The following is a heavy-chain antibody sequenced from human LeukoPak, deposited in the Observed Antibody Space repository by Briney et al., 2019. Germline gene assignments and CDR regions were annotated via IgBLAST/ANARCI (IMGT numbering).Heavy chain of an antibody. CDR1: GFTFSTYR. CDR2: ISSSSSYI. Sequence: GGSLRLSCAASGFTFSTYRMSWVRQAPGKGLEWVSSISSSSSYIYYADSVKGRFTISRDNAKNSLYLQMNSLRAEDTAVYYCARDPVLRYFDWYPPSYYMDVWGKGTTVTISS. V-gene: IGHV3-21*01. J-gene: IGHJ6*03. CDR3: ARDPVLRYFDWYPPSYYMDV. D-gene: IGHD3-9*01.